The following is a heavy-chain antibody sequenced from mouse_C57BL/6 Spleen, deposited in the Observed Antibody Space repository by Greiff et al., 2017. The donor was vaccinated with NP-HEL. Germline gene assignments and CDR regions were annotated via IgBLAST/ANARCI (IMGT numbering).Heavy chain of an antibody. CDR1: GYAFSSSW. Sequence: VQLVESGPELVKPGASVKISCKASGYAFSSSWMNWVKQRPGKGLEWIGRIYPGDGDTNYNGKFKGKATLTADKSSSTAYMPLSSLTSEDSAVYCGARGDDGYYDYFDYWGQGTTLTVSS. J-gene: IGHJ2*01. CDR2: IYPGDGDT. D-gene: IGHD2-3*01. V-gene: IGHV1-82*01. CDR3: ARGDDGYYDYFDY.